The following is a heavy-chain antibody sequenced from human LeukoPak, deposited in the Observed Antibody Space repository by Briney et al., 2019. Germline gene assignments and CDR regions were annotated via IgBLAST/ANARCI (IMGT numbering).Heavy chain of an antibody. V-gene: IGHV3-66*01. D-gene: IGHD3-9*01. CDR1: GFTVRSNY. CDR3: VRASTRNYDILTGSFDY. J-gene: IGHJ4*02. Sequence: PGGSLRLSCAASGFTVRSNYMTWVRQAPGEGLKWISIIYPGNSKYYADSVKGRFTISRDNSKNTLYLQMNSLRTDDTAVYYCVRASTRNYDILTGSFDYWGRGTLVTVSS. CDR2: IYPGNSK.